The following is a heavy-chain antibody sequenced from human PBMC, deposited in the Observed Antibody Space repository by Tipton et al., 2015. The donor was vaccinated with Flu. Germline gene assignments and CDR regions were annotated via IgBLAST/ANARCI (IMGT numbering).Heavy chain of an antibody. CDR2: IYFSGST. CDR1: GYSISSGYY. J-gene: IGHJ4*02. V-gene: IGHV4-61*01. D-gene: IGHD1-26*01. Sequence: TLSLTCTVSGYSISSGYYWGWIRQPPGKGLEWIGYIYFSGSTEYNPSLRSRVTISLDTSKKHFSLNLSSVIAADTAMYYCARGSYGELLYFDYWGQGTPGIVSS. CDR3: ARGSYGELLYFDY.